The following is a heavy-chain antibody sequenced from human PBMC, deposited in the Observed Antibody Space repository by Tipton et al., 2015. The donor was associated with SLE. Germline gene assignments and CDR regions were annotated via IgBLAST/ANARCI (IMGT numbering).Heavy chain of an antibody. Sequence: TLSLTCFASGGSISHRDDYWGWIRQPPGKGLEWIGAVYYTGNTFYNPSLKSRVTISVDTSKNQFSLKLSSVTAADTAVYYCARDEYRYDATGYHLLGHFDFWGQGTLVTVSS. J-gene: IGHJ4*02. CDR2: VYYTGNT. V-gene: IGHV4-39*07. CDR1: GGSISHRDDY. D-gene: IGHD3-22*01. CDR3: ARDEYRYDATGYHLLGHFDF.